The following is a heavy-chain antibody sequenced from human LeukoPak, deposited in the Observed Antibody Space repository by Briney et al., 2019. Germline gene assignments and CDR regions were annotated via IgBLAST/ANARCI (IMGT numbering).Heavy chain of an antibody. V-gene: IGHV4-39*01. D-gene: IGHD3-3*01. Sequence: SETLSLTCTVSGDFLSSGSYYWGWIRQSPDKGLAWIGSIYYSGTTFYNPSLQSRVSISVDTSRNQFSLRLNSVTAADTAVYYCARRNDYDFWSGNQYYFDYWGQGTLVTVSS. CDR2: IYYSGTT. CDR3: ARRNDYDFWSGNQYYFDY. CDR1: GDFLSSGSYY. J-gene: IGHJ4*02.